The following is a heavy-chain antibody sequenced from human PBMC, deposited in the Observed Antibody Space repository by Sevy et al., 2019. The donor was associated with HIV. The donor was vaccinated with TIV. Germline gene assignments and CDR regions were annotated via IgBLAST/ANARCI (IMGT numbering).Heavy chain of an antibody. CDR1: GFTFSDYY. CDR2: ISSSGSTI. J-gene: IGHJ6*02. Sequence: GGFLRLSCAASGFTFSDYYMSWIRQAPGKGLEWVSYISSSGSTIYYADSVKGRFTISRDNAKNSLYLQMNSLRAEDTTVYYCARYYRVGGHYYYGMDVWGQGTTVTVSS. V-gene: IGHV3-11*01. D-gene: IGHD3-10*01. CDR3: ARYYRVGGHYYYGMDV.